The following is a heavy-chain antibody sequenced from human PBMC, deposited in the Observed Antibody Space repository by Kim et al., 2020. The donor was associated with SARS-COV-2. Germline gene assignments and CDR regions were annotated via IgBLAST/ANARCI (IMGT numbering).Heavy chain of an antibody. D-gene: IGHD2-2*01. CDR1: GDSITYTKW. V-gene: IGHV4-4*02. Sequence: SETLSLTCAVSGDSITYTKWWSWVRQPPEKGLEWIGEISHGGSTNFNPSLKSRVTISLDKSKNQFSLKLYSVTAADTAVYYCSSRLWRGSSRDWVDPWC. CDR3: SSRLWRGSSRDWVDP. J-gene: IGHJ5*02. CDR2: ISHGGST.